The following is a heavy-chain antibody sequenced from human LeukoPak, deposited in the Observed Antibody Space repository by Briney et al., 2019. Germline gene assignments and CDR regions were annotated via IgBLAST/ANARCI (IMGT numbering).Heavy chain of an antibody. V-gene: IGHV3-30*04. Sequence: SLRLSCAASGFTFSSYAMHWVRQAPGKGLEWVAVISYDGSNKYYADSVKGRFTISRDNSKNTLYLQMNSLRAEDTAVYYCAREHLDTAMDYWGQGTLVTVSS. J-gene: IGHJ4*02. CDR3: AREHLDTAMDY. CDR1: GFTFSSYA. D-gene: IGHD5-18*01. CDR2: ISYDGSNK.